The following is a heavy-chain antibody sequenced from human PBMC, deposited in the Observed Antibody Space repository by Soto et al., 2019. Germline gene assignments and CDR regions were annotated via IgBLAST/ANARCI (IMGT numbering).Heavy chain of an antibody. CDR2: RIPSFGTA. CDR3: GAGGFWSGYYRYGMDV. Sequence: SGKVSCKASGNTVSSYASSRVRQARGQGREWMGGRIPSFGTASYGRAFQGRVTIPADKSTSTAYVALSSRRPEDTAVFYCGAGGFWSGYYRYGMDVWRQGTTVPVSS. D-gene: IGHD3-3*01. CDR1: GNTVSSYA. J-gene: IGHJ6*01. V-gene: IGHV1-69*06.